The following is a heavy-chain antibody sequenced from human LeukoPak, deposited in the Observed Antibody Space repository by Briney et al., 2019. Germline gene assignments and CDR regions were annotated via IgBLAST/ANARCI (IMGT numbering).Heavy chain of an antibody. D-gene: IGHD3-10*01. J-gene: IGHJ5*02. Sequence: GESLKISCKGSGNSFTGYWIGWVRQMPGKGLEWMGIICPGDSDTRYSPSFQGQVTISADKSISTAYLQWSSLKASDTAMYYCARLGSDYYYAPNWFDPWGQGTLVTVSS. CDR3: ARLGSDYYYAPNWFDP. CDR2: ICPGDSDT. V-gene: IGHV5-51*01. CDR1: GNSFTGYW.